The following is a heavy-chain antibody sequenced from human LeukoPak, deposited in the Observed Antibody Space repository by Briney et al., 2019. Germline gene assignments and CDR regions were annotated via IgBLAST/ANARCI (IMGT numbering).Heavy chain of an antibody. CDR2: IAYHGNSE. CDR3: AKDWGSSGWYNYFDP. J-gene: IGHJ5*02. V-gene: IGHV3-30*18. D-gene: IGHD6-19*01. Sequence: PGGSLRLSCVVSGFTISTHGMHWVRQAPGKGPEWVAMIAYHGNSEYYGDSIKGRFTISRDDSKNTLYLQMDSLRVEDTAAYHCAKDWGSSGWYNYFDPWGQGTLVTVSS. CDR1: GFTISTHG.